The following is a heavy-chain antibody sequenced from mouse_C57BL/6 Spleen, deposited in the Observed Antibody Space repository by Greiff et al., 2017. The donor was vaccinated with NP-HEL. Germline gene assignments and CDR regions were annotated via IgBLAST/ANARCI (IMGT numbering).Heavy chain of an antibody. D-gene: IGHD2-3*01. CDR3: ARWGGYSRLAY. CDR1: GYTFTSYW. J-gene: IGHJ3*01. Sequence: QVQLQQPGAELVKPGASVKLSCKASGYTFTSYWMHWVKQRPGQGLEWIGMIHPNSGSTNYNEKFKSKATLTVDKSSSTAYMQLSSLTSEDSAVYYCARWGGYSRLAYWGQGTLVTVSA. V-gene: IGHV1-64*01. CDR2: IHPNSGST.